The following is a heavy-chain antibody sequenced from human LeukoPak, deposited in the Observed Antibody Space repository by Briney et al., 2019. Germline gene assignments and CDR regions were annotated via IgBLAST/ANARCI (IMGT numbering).Heavy chain of an antibody. J-gene: IGHJ4*02. D-gene: IGHD6-19*01. Sequence: GGSLRLSCAASGFTFSYYSMNRVRQAPGKGLEWVSSISSGSSYIYYADSVKGRFTISRDNAKNSLYLQMNSLRAEDTAVYYCARDQGSDWSLPFDYWGQGTLVTVSS. CDR3: ARDQGSDWSLPFDY. V-gene: IGHV3-21*01. CDR1: GFTFSYYS. CDR2: ISSGSSYI.